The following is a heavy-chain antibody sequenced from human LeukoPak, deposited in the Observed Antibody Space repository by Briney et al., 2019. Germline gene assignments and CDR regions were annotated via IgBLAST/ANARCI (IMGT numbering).Heavy chain of an antibody. CDR1: AFTGSSNY. Sequence: GGSLRRSGAGSAFTGSSNYLSWVAHAPGKGLEGVSVLYSGGSTYYADSVRSVVTTSRDNSKYPLSLPMNSLGGEDTAVYYCAREGYCRGLSCWRYFPHWGQGTLVTVSS. CDR3: AREGYCRGLSCWRYFPH. J-gene: IGHJ1*01. V-gene: IGHV3-66*01. CDR2: LYSGGST. D-gene: IGHD2-15*01.